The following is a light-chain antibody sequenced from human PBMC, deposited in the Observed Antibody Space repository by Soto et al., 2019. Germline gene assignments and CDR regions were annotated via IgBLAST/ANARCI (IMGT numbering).Light chain of an antibody. CDR1: QTVRNNY. V-gene: IGKV3-20*01. J-gene: IGKJ4*01. CDR2: DAS. CDR3: QQFSSYPLT. Sequence: EFVLTQSPGTLSLSRGERATLSCRASQTVRNNYLAWYQQKPGQAPRLLIYDASSRATGIPDRFSGGGSGTDFTLTLSRLEPEDFAVYYCQQFSSYPLTFGGGTKVDIK.